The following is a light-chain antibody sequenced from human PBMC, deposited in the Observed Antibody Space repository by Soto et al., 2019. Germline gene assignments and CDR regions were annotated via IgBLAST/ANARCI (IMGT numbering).Light chain of an antibody. CDR2: EVT. V-gene: IGLV2-8*01. CDR1: SSDVGYYNY. Sequence: QSALTQPPSASGSPGQSVTMSCTGTSSDVGYYNYVSWYQHHPGKAPKLVIYEVTKRPSGVPDRFSGSKSGNTASLTVSGLQAEDEADCYCSSYAGRNNVVFGGGTKLTVL. CDR3: SSYAGRNNVV. J-gene: IGLJ2*01.